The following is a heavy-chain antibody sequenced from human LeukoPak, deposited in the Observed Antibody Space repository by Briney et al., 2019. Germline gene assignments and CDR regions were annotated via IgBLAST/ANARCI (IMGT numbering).Heavy chain of an antibody. J-gene: IGHJ4*02. CDR1: GGSITGFF. CDR2: IFSSGFA. Sequence: PSETLSLTCAVSGGSITGFFWTWIRQPAGEGLQYIGRIFSSGFANYNPSLQGRVAMSVDTSQNLFSLRLTSVTAADTDVYFCARVATPDVSSPLDFWGQGILVTVSS. V-gene: IGHV4-4*07. D-gene: IGHD6-19*01. CDR3: ARVATPDVSSPLDF.